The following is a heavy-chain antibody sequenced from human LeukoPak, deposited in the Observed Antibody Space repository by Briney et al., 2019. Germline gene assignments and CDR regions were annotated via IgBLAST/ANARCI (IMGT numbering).Heavy chain of an antibody. D-gene: IGHD3-3*02. J-gene: IGHJ4*02. V-gene: IGHV3-30-3*01. CDR1: GFTFRTYG. CDR2: TSYDGSSK. Sequence: GGSLRLSCAASGFTFRTYGMHWVRQAPGKGLEWVVATSYDGSSKDYADSVKGRFTISRDESKNTLYLQMNSLRAEDTAVYYCARDSLAFDYWGQGTLVTVSS. CDR3: ARDSLAFDY.